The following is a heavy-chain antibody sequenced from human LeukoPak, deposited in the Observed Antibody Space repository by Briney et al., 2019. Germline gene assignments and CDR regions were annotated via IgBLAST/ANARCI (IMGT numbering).Heavy chain of an antibody. D-gene: IGHD4-17*01. CDR2: ISSSGSTI. V-gene: IGHV3-11*01. CDR3: ARVRTTVTTNYYYMDV. J-gene: IGHJ6*03. CDR1: GFTYSDYY. Sequence: GGSLRLSCAASGFTYSDYYMSWIRQAPGKGLEWVSYISSSGSTIYYADSVKGRFTISRDNAKNSLYLQMNSLRAEDTAVYYCARVRTTVTTNYYYMDVWGKGTTVTVSS.